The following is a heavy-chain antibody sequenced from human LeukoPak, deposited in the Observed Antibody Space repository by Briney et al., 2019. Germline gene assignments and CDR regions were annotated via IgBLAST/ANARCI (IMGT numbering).Heavy chain of an antibody. CDR3: GSGGGIYGSGSYYGFEGMDV. V-gene: IGHV5-51*01. D-gene: IGHD3-10*01. J-gene: IGHJ6*02. Sequence: GESLKISCKGSGYSFTSYWIGWVRQMPGKGLEWMGIICPGDSDTRYSPSFQGQVTISADKSISTAYLQWSSLRSEDTAVYYCGSGGGIYGSGSYYGFEGMDVWGQGTTVTVSS. CDR2: ICPGDSDT. CDR1: GYSFTSYW.